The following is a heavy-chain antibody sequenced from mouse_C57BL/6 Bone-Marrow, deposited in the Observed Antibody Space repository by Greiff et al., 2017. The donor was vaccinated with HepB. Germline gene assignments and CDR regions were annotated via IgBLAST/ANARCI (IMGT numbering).Heavy chain of an antibody. CDR1: GFTFSSYA. CDR3: ARQYYEGGYAMDY. Sequence: EVHLVESGGGLVKPGGSLKLSCAASGFTFSSYAMSWVRQTPEKRLEWVATISDGGSYTYYPDNVKGRFTISRDNAKNNMYLQMSHLKTEDTAMYYCARQYYEGGYAMDYWGRGTSVTVSS. CDR2: ISDGGSYT. V-gene: IGHV5-4*01. J-gene: IGHJ4*01. D-gene: IGHD1-1*01.